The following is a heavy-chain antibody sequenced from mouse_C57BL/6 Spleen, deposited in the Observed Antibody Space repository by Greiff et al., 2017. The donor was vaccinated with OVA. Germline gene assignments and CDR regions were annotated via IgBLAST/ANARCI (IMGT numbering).Heavy chain of an antibody. Sequence: EVQGVESGEGLVKPGGSLKLSCAASGFTFSSYAMSWVRQTPEKRLEWVAYISSGGDYIYYADTVKGRFTISRDNARNTLYLQMSSLKSEDTAMYYCTRADYYGSGGYFDVWGTGTTVTVSS. CDR2: ISSGGDYI. CDR3: TRADYYGSGGYFDV. CDR1: GFTFSSYA. J-gene: IGHJ1*03. D-gene: IGHD1-1*01. V-gene: IGHV5-9-1*02.